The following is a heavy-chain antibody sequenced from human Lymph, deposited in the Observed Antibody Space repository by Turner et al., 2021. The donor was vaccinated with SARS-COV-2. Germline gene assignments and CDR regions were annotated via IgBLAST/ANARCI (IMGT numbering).Heavy chain of an antibody. D-gene: IGHD6-19*01. Sequence: EVQLLESGGGLVQPGGSLRLSCAASGFTFSSYARTWVRPAPGKGLVWVSTISGSGGSTSYADSVKGRFTISRDNSKNTLYLQMNSLRAEDTAVYYCAKDRFTLSSGWEDYWGQGTLVTVSS. J-gene: IGHJ4*02. CDR2: ISGSGGST. V-gene: IGHV3-23*01. CDR3: AKDRFTLSSGWEDY. CDR1: GFTFSSYA.